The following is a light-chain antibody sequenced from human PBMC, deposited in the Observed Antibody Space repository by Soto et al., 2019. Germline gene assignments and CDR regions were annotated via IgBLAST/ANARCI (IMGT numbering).Light chain of an antibody. Sequence: SVLPQPASVSGSPGQSITTSSTENSGNVGGYNYVSWYQQHPGKAPKLMIYEVSNRPSGVSNRFSGSKSGNTSSLTISGLQVDCDADYYCNSDTRFITRLLGTGTK. V-gene: IGLV2-14*01. CDR3: NSDTRFITRL. CDR2: EVS. CDR1: SGNVGGYNY. J-gene: IGLJ1*01.